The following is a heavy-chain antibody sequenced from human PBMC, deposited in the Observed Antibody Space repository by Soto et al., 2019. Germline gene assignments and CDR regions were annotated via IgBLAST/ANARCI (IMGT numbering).Heavy chain of an antibody. D-gene: IGHD3-22*01. CDR3: ATNQYYYDSSRINGGLDY. V-gene: IGHV1-24*01. CDR1: GYTLTELS. J-gene: IGHJ4*02. CDR2: FDPEDGET. Sequence: ASVKVSCKVSGYTLTELSMHWVRQAPGKGLEWMGGFDPEDGETIYAQKFQGRVTMTEDTSTDTAYMELSSLRSEDTAVYYCATNQYYYDSSRINGGLDYWGQGTRVTVSS.